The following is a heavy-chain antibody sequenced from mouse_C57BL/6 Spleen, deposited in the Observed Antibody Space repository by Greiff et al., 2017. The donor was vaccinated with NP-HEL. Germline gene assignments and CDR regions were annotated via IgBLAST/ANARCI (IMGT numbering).Heavy chain of an antibody. CDR2: INPSSGYT. CDR1: GYTFTSYT. Sequence: FQLQQSGAELARPGASVTMSCKASGYTFTSYTMHWVKQRPGQGLEWIGYINPSSGYTKYNQKFKDKATLTADKSSSTAYMQLSSLTSEDSAVYYCARSVTGTNDYWGQGTTLTVSS. V-gene: IGHV1-4*01. D-gene: IGHD4-1*01. CDR3: ARSVTGTNDY. J-gene: IGHJ2*01.